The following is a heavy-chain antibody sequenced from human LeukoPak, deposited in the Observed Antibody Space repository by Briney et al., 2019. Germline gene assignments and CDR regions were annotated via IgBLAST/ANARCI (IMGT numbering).Heavy chain of an antibody. D-gene: IGHD3-16*02. CDR2: IYTSGST. J-gene: IGHJ4*02. Sequence: IPSQTLSLTCTVSGGSISSGSYYWSWIRQPAGKGLEWIGRIYTSGSTDYNPSLKSRVTISVDTSKNQCSLKLSSVTAADTAVYYCARENGMITFGGVIATFDYWGQGTLVTVSS. CDR1: GGSISSGSYY. V-gene: IGHV4-61*02. CDR3: ARENGMITFGGVIATFDY.